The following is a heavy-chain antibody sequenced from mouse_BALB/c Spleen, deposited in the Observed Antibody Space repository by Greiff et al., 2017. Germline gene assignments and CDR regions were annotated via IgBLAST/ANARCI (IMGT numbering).Heavy chain of an antibody. CDR1: GFTFSSYT. V-gene: IGHV5-12-2*01. CDR2: ISNGGGST. Sequence: EVQGVESGGGLVQPGGSLKLSCAASGFTFSSYTMSWVRQTPEKRLEWVAYISNGGGSTYYPDTVKGRFTISRDNAKNTLYLQMSSLKSEDTAMYYCARPNWDGYFDYWGQGTTLTVSS. CDR3: ARPNWDGYFDY. J-gene: IGHJ2*01. D-gene: IGHD4-1*01.